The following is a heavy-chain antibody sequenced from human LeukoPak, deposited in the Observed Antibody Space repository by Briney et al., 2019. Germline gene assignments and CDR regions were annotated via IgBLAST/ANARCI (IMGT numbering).Heavy chain of an antibody. CDR1: GFTFSSDG. Sequence: GGSLRLSCAASGFTFSSDGMSWVRQAPGKGLEWVSAIGGSGTSTYSADSVKGRFTISRDNAKNSLYLQMNSLRAEDTAVYYCARVKGDAFDIWGQGTMVTVSS. CDR3: ARVKGDAFDI. J-gene: IGHJ3*02. V-gene: IGHV3-21*01. CDR2: IGGSGTST.